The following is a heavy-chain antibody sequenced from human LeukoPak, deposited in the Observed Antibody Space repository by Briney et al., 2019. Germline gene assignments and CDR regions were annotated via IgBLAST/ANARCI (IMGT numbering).Heavy chain of an antibody. Sequence: GGSLRLSCAASGFTFSNAWMSWVRQAPGKGLEWVGRIKSKTDGGITDYAAPVKGRFTISRDDSKNTLYLQMNSLKTEDTAVYYCTTDGRVVRGVGYGMDVWGQGTTVTVSS. V-gene: IGHV3-15*01. CDR3: TTDGRVVRGVGYGMDV. J-gene: IGHJ6*02. CDR2: IKSKTDGGIT. D-gene: IGHD3-10*01. CDR1: GFTFSNAW.